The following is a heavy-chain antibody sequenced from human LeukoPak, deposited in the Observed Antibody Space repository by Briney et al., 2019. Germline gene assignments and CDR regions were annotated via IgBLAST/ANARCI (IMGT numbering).Heavy chain of an antibody. Sequence: EASVKVSCKASGYTFTGYYMHWVRQAPGQGLEWMGCINPNSGGTNYAQKFQGRVTMTRDTSISTAYMELSRLRSDDTAVYYCARDRAGVLLWFGTSIDYWGQGTLVTVSS. V-gene: IGHV1-2*02. J-gene: IGHJ4*02. CDR2: INPNSGGT. D-gene: IGHD3-10*01. CDR3: ARDRAGVLLWFGTSIDY. CDR1: GYTFTGYY.